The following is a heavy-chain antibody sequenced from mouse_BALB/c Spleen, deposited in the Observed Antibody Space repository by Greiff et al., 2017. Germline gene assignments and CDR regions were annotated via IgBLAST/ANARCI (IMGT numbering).Heavy chain of an antibody. J-gene: IGHJ1*01. V-gene: IGHV5-6-5*01. D-gene: IGHD1-1*01. CDR2: ISSGGST. CDR3: ARGGRYGSSYFDV. Sequence: EVKLVESGGGLVKPGGSLKLSCAASGFTFSSYAMSWVRQTPEKRLEWVASISSGGSTYYPDSVKGRFTISRDNARNILYLQMSSLRSEDTAMYYCARGGRYGSSYFDVWGAGTTVTVSS. CDR1: GFTFSSYA.